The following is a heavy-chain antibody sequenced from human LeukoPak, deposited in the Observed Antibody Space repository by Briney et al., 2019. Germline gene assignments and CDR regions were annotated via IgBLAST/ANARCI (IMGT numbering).Heavy chain of an antibody. J-gene: IGHJ5*02. CDR2: INPNSGGT. V-gene: IGHV1-2*02. D-gene: IGHD4-17*01. CDR1: GYTFTDYY. Sequence: ASVKVSCKASGYTFTDYYLHWVRQAPGQGLEWMGWINPNSGGTNYAQKFQGRVTMTRDTSTSTAYMELSRPRSDDTAVYYCARDFSGVTTSWFDPWGQGTLVTVSS. CDR3: ARDFSGVTTSWFDP.